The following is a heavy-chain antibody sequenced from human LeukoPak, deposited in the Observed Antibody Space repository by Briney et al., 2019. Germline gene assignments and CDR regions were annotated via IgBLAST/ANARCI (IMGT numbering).Heavy chain of an antibody. Sequence: SETLSLTCTVSGGSVSSGSSYWSWIRQPPGKGLEWIGYIYYSGSTNYNPSLKSRVTISVETSKNQFSLKLNSVTAADTAVYYCAREDYDILTGYTTLDYWGQGTLVTVSS. CDR3: AREDYDILTGYTTLDY. CDR2: IYYSGST. V-gene: IGHV4-61*01. D-gene: IGHD3-9*01. J-gene: IGHJ4*02. CDR1: GGSVSSGSSY.